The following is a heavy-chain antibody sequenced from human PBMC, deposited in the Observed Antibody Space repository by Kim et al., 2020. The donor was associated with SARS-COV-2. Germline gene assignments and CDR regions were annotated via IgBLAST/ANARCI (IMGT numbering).Heavy chain of an antibody. V-gene: IGHV1-46*01. CDR3: ARGRHSSGLFDY. CDR1: GYTFTSYY. CDR2: VNPSGGMT. Sequence: ASVKVSCKASGYTFTSYYIHWVRQAPGQGLEWLGVVNPSGGMTTYAQKFQGRVTLTRDTSTSTVYMELSSVRYEDTAVYYCARGRHSSGLFDYWGQGTLV. D-gene: IGHD6-19*01. J-gene: IGHJ4*02.